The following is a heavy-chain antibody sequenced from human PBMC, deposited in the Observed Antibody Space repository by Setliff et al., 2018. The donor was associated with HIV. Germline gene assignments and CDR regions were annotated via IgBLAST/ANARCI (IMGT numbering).Heavy chain of an antibody. D-gene: IGHD3-16*01. CDR3: AKSWGSFGWFDP. V-gene: IGHV3-74*01. CDR1: GFAFSHYW. CDR2: ITNDVSAT. Sequence: PGGSLRLSCAASGFTSGFAFSHYWMHWVRQVPGKGLVWVSRITNDVSATTYADFVKGRFTISRDNAKNMVYLQMNSLRVEDTAVYYCAKSWGSFGWFDPWGQGTLVTVSS. J-gene: IGHJ5*02.